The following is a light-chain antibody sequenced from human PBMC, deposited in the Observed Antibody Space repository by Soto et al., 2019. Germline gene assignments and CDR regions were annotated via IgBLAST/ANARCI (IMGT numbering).Light chain of an antibody. Sequence: EIVLTQSPGTLSLSPGERATLSCRASQSVNSNYLTWYQQKPGQAPMLLIYGASSRATGIPDRFSGSVSGTDFTLTISRLEPQDFAVYYCQQYGSSPFTFVPGTKVDIK. CDR1: QSVNSNY. J-gene: IGKJ3*01. CDR2: GAS. CDR3: QQYGSSPFT. V-gene: IGKV3-20*01.